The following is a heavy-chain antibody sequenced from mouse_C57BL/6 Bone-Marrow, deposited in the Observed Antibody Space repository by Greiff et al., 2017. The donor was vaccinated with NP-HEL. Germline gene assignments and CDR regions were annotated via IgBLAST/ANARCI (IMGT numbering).Heavy chain of an antibody. CDR1: GYTFTSYW. J-gene: IGHJ3*01. V-gene: IGHV1-64*01. Sequence: QVQLQQSGAELVKPGASVKLSCKASGYTFTSYWMHWVKQRPGQGLEWIGMIHPNSGSTNYNEKFKSKATLTVDKSSSTAYMQLSSLTSEDSAVYYCATIYYGNLAWFAYWGQGTLVTVSA. D-gene: IGHD2-1*01. CDR3: ATIYYGNLAWFAY. CDR2: IHPNSGST.